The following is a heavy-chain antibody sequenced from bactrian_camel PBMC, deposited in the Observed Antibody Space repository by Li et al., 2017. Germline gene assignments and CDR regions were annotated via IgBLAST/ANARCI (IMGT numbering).Heavy chain of an antibody. D-gene: IGHD2*01. Sequence: HVQLAESGGGSVQSGGSLQLSCVASGWALNRCGMEWYHQTPGQERELVASILRGGATNYADSVKGRFTISKDTANNTLYLQMNNLKPEDTAMYYCAANKPPCYYSETLAAQADDFNHWGQGTQVTVS. J-gene: IGHJ4*01. CDR3: AANKPPCYYSETLAAQADDFNH. V-gene: IGHV3S53*01. CDR1: GWALNRCG. CDR2: ILRGGAT.